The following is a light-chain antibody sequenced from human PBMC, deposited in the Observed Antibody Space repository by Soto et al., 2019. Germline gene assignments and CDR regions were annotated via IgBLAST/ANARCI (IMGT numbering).Light chain of an antibody. V-gene: IGKV2-30*01. J-gene: IGKJ1*01. Sequence: DVVMTQSPVSLPVTLGQPASISCRSSQSLISSDGDTYLHWFQQRPGQSPRRLIYKVSNRDSGVPDRLSGSGSGTDFTLKISRVEAEDVGVYYCMQGTHWPRTFGQGTKVEIK. CDR3: MQGTHWPRT. CDR2: KVS. CDR1: QSLISSDGDTY.